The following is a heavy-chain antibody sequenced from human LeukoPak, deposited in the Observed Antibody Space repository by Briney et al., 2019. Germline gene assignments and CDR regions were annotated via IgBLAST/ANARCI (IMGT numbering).Heavy chain of an antibody. V-gene: IGHV3-23*01. CDR1: GFTFSSYA. D-gene: IGHD3-3*01. J-gene: IGHJ4*02. CDR2: ISGSGGST. CDR3: ASAPYYDFWSGSKLYTNFDY. Sequence: GGSLRLSCAASGFTFSSYAMSWVRQAPGKGLEWVSAISGSGGSTYYADSVKGRFTISRANSKNTLYLQMNSLRAEDTAVYYCASAPYYDFWSGSKLYTNFDYWGQGTLVTVSS.